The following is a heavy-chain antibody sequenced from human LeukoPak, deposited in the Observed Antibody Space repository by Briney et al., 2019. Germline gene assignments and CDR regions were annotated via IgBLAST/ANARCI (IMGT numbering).Heavy chain of an antibody. CDR3: ATAPPDIVVVPAATPNLVFDY. Sequence: ASVKVSCKVSGYTPTELSMHWVRQAPGKGLEWMGGFDPEDGETIYAQKFQGRVTMTEDTSTDTAYMELSSLRSEDTAVYYCATAPPDIVVVPAATPNLVFDYWGQGTLVTVSS. J-gene: IGHJ4*02. D-gene: IGHD2-2*02. CDR1: GYTPTELS. V-gene: IGHV1-24*01. CDR2: FDPEDGET.